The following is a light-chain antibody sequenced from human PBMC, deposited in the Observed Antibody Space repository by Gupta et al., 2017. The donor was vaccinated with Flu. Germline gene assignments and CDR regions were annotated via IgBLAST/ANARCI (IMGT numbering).Light chain of an antibody. CDR2: RAS. CDR1: QTVSDW. CDR3: EQYKTFPWT. J-gene: IGKJ1*01. Sequence: DIQMTQSPSSLSASIGDRITITCRTRQTVSDWLAWYQKKPGRAPRLIIYRASSLQSGVPPRFSGSGSGTQFTLTISSLQPDDVATYYGEQYKTFPWTFGQGTKVEVK. V-gene: IGKV1-5*03.